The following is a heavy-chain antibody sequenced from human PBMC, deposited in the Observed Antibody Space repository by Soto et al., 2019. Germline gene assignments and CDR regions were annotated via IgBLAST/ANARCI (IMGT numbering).Heavy chain of an antibody. CDR2: MNPNSGKT. Sequence: ASVKVSCKASGYTFTSYDINWVRQATGQGLEWMGWMNPNSGKTGYAQQFQGRVNMTTNTSISTAYMDLSSLRSEDTAVYYCEQYYYGSGLTPDYYYYMDVWGKGTTVTVSS. J-gene: IGHJ6*03. CDR3: EQYYYGSGLTPDYYYYMDV. CDR1: GYTFTSYD. V-gene: IGHV1-8*01. D-gene: IGHD3-10*01.